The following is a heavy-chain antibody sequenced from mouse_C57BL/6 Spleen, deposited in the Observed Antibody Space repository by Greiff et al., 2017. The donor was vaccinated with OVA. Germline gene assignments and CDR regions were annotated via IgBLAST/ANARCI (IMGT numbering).Heavy chain of an antibody. CDR1: GFNIKDDY. J-gene: IGHJ3*01. CDR3: TTGYYSNSAWFAY. V-gene: IGHV14-4*01. Sequence: VQLQQSGAELVRPGASVKLSCTASGFNIKDDYMHWVKQRPEQGLEWIGWIDPENGDTEYASKFQGKATITADTSSNTAYLQLSSLTSEDTAVYYCTTGYYSNSAWFAYWGQGTLVTVSA. CDR2: IDPENGDT. D-gene: IGHD2-5*01.